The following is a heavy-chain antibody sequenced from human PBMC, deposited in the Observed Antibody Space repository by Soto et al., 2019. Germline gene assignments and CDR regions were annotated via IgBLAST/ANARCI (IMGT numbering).Heavy chain of an antibody. J-gene: IGHJ6*02. CDR2: IYSGGST. D-gene: IGHD3-3*01. CDR1: GFTVSSNY. Sequence: PGGSLRLSCAASGFTVSSNYMSWVRQAPGKGLEWVSVIYSGGSTYYADSVKGRFTISRDNSKNMLYLQMNSLRAEDTAVYYCARDNGRPYYDFWSGPSYGMDVWGQGTTVTVSS. V-gene: IGHV3-53*01. CDR3: ARDNGRPYYDFWSGPSYGMDV.